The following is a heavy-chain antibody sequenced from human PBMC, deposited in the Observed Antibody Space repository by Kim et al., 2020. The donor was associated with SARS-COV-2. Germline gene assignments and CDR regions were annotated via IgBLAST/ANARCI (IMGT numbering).Heavy chain of an antibody. J-gene: IGHJ4*02. V-gene: IGHV3-15*01. CDR2: IRSKTDGETT. Sequence: GGSLRLSCAASGITLRPTWMSWVRQTPGKGLEWVGRIRSKTDGETTEYAALAKGRFTISRDDSENKVFLQMNGLKTEDTAMYYCAELGVPTVGYWGQGTLVTVSS. D-gene: IGHD7-27*01. CDR1: GITLRPTW. CDR3: AELGVPTVGY.